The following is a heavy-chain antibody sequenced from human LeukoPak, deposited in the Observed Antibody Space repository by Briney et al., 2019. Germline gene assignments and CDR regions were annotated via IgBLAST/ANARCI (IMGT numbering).Heavy chain of an antibody. J-gene: IGHJ5*02. CDR3: ARRDCVGDCYSNWFDP. Sequence: ASVKVSCKASGYTFTMYYIHWVRQAPGQGLEWMGIINPRGGSTGYAQKFQGRITMTTDMSTRTVYMELSSLESEDTAVYYCARRDCVGDCYSNWFDPWGQGTLVTVSS. V-gene: IGHV1-46*01. D-gene: IGHD2-21*02. CDR2: INPRGGST. CDR1: GYTFTMYY.